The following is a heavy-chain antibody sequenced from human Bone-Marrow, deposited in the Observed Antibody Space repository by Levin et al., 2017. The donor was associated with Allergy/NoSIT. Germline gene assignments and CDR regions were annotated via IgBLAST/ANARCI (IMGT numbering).Heavy chain of an antibody. J-gene: IGHJ4*02. Sequence: GGSLRLSCAASGFTFSSYWMSWVRQAPGKGLEWVANLKQDGSDQFYVDSVKGRFTISRDNAKNSLYLQMNSLRAEDTAVYYCARRRCTRTSCFFDYWGQGTLVTVSS. V-gene: IGHV3-7*01. CDR2: LKQDGSDQ. D-gene: IGHD2-2*01. CDR3: ARRRCTRTSCFFDY. CDR1: GFTFSSYW.